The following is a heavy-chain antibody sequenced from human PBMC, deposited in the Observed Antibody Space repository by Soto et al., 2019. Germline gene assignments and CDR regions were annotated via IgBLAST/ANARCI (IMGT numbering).Heavy chain of an antibody. Sequence: QVQLQQWGAGLLKPSETLSLTCVVYGGSFSGYFWSWIRQSPGRGLEWIGEINHSGRTNYNPSLKSRVSISVDTSNNQFSLKMSSVTAADTAVYYCAGGGYFDSWGQGTLVTVSS. CDR3: AGGGYFDS. V-gene: IGHV4-34*01. D-gene: IGHD6-13*01. CDR2: INHSGRT. J-gene: IGHJ4*02. CDR1: GGSFSGYF.